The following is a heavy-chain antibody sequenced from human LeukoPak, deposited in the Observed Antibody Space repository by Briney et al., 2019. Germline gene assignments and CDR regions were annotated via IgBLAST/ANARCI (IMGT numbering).Heavy chain of an antibody. CDR3: AKGLNYYGSGSYVNYFDY. CDR2: ISGSGGST. Sequence: PGGSLRLSCVASGFSFSSYGMSWVRQAPGKGLEWVSAISGSGGSTYYADSVKGRFTISRDNSKNTLYLQMNSLRAEDTAVYYCAKGLNYYGSGSYVNYFDYWGQGTLVTVSS. V-gene: IGHV3-23*01. J-gene: IGHJ4*02. D-gene: IGHD3-10*01. CDR1: GFSFSSYG.